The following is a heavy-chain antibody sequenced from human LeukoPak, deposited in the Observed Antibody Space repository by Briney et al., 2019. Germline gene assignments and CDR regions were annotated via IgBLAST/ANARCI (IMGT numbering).Heavy chain of an antibody. Sequence: SETLSLTCTVSGGSISSGSYYWSWIRQPAGKGLEWIGRIYTSGSTNYNPSLKSRVTISVDTSKNQFSLKLSSVTAADTAVYYCAAGYDSSANDAFDIWGQGTMATVSS. J-gene: IGHJ3*02. CDR1: GGSISSGSYY. D-gene: IGHD3-22*01. CDR2: IYTSGST. V-gene: IGHV4-61*02. CDR3: AAGYDSSANDAFDI.